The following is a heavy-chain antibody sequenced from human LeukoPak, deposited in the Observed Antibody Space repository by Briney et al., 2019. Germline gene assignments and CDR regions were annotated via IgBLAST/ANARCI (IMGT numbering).Heavy chain of an antibody. V-gene: IGHV4-59*08. CDR1: GGSISSYY. CDR2: IYYSGST. D-gene: IGHD2-21*02. J-gene: IGHJ4*02. CDR3: ASGGGDWRGYYFDY. Sequence: SETLSLTCTVSGGSISSYYWSWIRQPPGKGLEWIGYIYYSGSTNYNPSLKSRVTISVDTSKNQFSLKLSSVTAADTAVYYCASGGGDWRGYYFDYWGQGTLVTVSS.